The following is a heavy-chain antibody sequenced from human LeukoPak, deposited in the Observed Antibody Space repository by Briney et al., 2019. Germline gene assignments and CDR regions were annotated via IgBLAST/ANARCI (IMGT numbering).Heavy chain of an antibody. J-gene: IGHJ4*02. CDR2: ISSSGSTI. D-gene: IGHD3-9*01. Sequence: PGGSLRLSCAASGFTFSSYEMNWVRQAPGKGLEWVSYISSSGSTIYYADSVKGRFTISRDNAKNSLYLQMNSLRAEDTAVYYCARAAGYFDWFSDYWGQGTLVTVSS. V-gene: IGHV3-48*03. CDR3: ARAAGYFDWFSDY. CDR1: GFTFSSYE.